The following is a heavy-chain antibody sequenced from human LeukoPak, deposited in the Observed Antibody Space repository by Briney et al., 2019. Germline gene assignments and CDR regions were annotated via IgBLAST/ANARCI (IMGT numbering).Heavy chain of an antibody. CDR1: GGSIAVNHYY. V-gene: IGHV4-30-4*08. Sequence: SETLSLTCSVSGGSIAVNHYYWGWIRQPPGKGLEWIGYIYYSGSTYYNPSLKSRVTISVDTSKNQFSLKLSSVTAADTAVYYCARADDPGLVYFDYWGQGTLVTVSS. CDR3: ARADDPGLVYFDY. J-gene: IGHJ4*02. CDR2: IYYSGST. D-gene: IGHD6-6*01.